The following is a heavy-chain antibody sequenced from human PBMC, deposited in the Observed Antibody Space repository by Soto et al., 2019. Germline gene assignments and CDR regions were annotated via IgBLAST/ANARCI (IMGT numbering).Heavy chain of an antibody. CDR3: AREGGGGYSYGYVVYYDSSGYWDY. Sequence: PGGSLRLSCEASGFSFSTYSMHWVRQAPGKGLEWVSSIGRRSDIYYADSVKGRFTISRDNAKNSVSLQMNSLRSEDTAVYYCAREGGGGYSYGYVVYYDSSGYWDYWGQGTLVTVSS. CDR2: IGRRSDI. V-gene: IGHV3-21*04. J-gene: IGHJ4*02. CDR1: GFSFSTYS. D-gene: IGHD3-22*01.